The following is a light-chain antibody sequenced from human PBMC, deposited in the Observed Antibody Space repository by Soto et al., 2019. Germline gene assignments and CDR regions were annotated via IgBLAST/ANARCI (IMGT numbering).Light chain of an antibody. V-gene: IGLV1-44*01. CDR3: AAWDDSLNGYV. CDR1: NSNIGSYT. J-gene: IGLJ1*01. Sequence: QSVLTQPPSASGTPGQRVTISCSGRNSNIGSYTVNWFQQLSGTAPKLLIYNNDQRPSGVPDRFSGSKSSTSASLAISGLQSEDEADYYCAAWDDSLNGYVFGTGTKLTVL. CDR2: NND.